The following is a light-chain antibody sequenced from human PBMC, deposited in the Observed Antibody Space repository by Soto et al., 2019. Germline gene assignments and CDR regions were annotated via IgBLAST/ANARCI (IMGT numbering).Light chain of an antibody. V-gene: IGLV2-14*01. CDR2: DVS. CDR3: SSYTSSSTRV. CDR1: SRYVGGYNY. J-gene: IGLJ1*01. Sequence: QSVLTQPAFVTASPGPSIPISCTGTSRYVGGYNYVSWYQQHPGKAPKLMIYDVSNRPSGVSNRFSGSKSGNTASLTISGLQAEDEADYYCSSYTSSSTRVFGTGTKVTVL.